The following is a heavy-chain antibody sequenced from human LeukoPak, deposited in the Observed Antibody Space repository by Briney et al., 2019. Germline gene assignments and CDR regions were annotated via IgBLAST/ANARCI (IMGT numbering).Heavy chain of an antibody. CDR3: VTGFTTMAVDYFDY. CDR1: GKTLSDLS. D-gene: IGHD5-18*01. CDR2: SDPKDDER. Sequence: ASVKVSCKVSGKTLSDLSIHWLRQPPGKGLEWLGGSDPKDDERIYAQMFQGRVTMTEDTSIDTAYMELSSLRSEDTAVYYCVTGFTTMAVDYFDYWGQGTLVTVSP. J-gene: IGHJ4*02. V-gene: IGHV1-24*01.